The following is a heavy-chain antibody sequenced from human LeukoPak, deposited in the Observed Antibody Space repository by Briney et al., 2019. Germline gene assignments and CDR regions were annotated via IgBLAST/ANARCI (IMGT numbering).Heavy chain of an antibody. CDR2: IYYSGST. D-gene: IGHD3-22*01. V-gene: IGHV4-30-4*08. J-gene: IGHJ3*02. CDR1: GGSISSGDYY. CDR3: ARGGDYYDSSGYYRGLAFDI. Sequence: PSETLSLTCTVSGGSISSGDYYWRWIRQPPGKGLEWLGYIYYSGSTYYNPSLKRRVTISVDTSKNQFSLKLSSVTAADTAVYYCARGGDYYDSSGYYRGLAFDIWGQGTMVTVSS.